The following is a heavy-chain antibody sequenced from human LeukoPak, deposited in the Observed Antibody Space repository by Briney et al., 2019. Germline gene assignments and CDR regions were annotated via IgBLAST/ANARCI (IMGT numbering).Heavy chain of an antibody. V-gene: IGHV3-23*01. CDR2: ISGSGGST. D-gene: IGHD3-9*01. CDR1: GFTFSSYA. CDR3: ARDRDDILTGFDY. Sequence: GGSLRLSCAASGFTFSSYAMSWVRQAPGKGLEWVSAISGSGGSTYYADSVKGRFTISRDNAKNSLYLQMNSLRAEDTAVYYCARDRDDILTGFDYWGQGTLVTVSS. J-gene: IGHJ4*02.